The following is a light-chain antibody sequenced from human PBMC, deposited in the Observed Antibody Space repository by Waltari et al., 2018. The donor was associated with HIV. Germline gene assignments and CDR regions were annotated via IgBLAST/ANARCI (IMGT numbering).Light chain of an antibody. CDR2: RVT. CDR3: STHTGNDTLA. V-gene: IGLV2-14*03. Sequence: QSALTQPASVSRSPGQSVTISCTGPASHFGPYTFLSWYPQHPAHVPKVIIDRVTSRPSGVPPRFSGSKSGNTASLTISGLRAEDEALYYCSTHTGNDTLAFGGGTKLTVL. CDR1: ASHFGPYTF. J-gene: IGLJ2*01.